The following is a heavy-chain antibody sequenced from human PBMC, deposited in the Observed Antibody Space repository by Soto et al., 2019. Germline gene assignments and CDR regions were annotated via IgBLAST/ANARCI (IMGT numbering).Heavy chain of an antibody. V-gene: IGHV1-3*01. D-gene: IGHD4-17*01. Sequence: ASVKVSCKASGYTFTSYAMHWVRQAPGQRLEWMGWINAGNGNTKYSQKFQGRVTITRDTSASTAYMGLSSLRSEDTAVYFCAKDPNGDYIGAFDFWGQGTMVTVSS. CDR2: INAGNGNT. CDR1: GYTFTSYA. J-gene: IGHJ3*01. CDR3: AKDPNGDYIGAFDF.